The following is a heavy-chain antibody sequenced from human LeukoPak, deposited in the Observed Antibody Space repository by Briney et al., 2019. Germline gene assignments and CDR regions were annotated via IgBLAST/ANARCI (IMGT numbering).Heavy chain of an antibody. CDR3: ARARGSMVRGVITLYYMDV. V-gene: IGHV1-8*01. J-gene: IGHJ6*03. Sequence: ASVKVSCKASGYTFTSYDINWVRQATGQGLEWMGWMNPNSGNTGYAQKFQGRVTMTRNTSISTAYMELSSLRSEDTAAYYCARARGSMVRGVITLYYMDVWGKGTTVTISS. CDR1: GYTFTSYD. CDR2: MNPNSGNT. D-gene: IGHD3-10*01.